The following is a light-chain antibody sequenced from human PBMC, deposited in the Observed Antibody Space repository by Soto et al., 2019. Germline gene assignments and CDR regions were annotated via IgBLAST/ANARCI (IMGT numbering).Light chain of an antibody. CDR3: QQYGSSPRT. V-gene: IGKV3-20*01. Sequence: EIVMTQSPARLSVSPGERATLSCRASQSVSSSYLAWYQQKPGQAPRLLIYGASSRATGIPDRFSGSGSGTDFTLTISRLEPEDFAVYYCQQYGSSPRTFGQGTKVDIK. CDR2: GAS. J-gene: IGKJ1*01. CDR1: QSVSSSY.